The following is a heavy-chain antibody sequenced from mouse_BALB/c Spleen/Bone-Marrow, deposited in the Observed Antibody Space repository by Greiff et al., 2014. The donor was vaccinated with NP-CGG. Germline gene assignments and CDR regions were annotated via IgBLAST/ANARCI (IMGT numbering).Heavy chain of an antibody. CDR2: IYPGNVNT. CDR1: GYTFTSYY. Sequence: QVQLQQSGPGLVKPGASVRISCKASGYTFTSYYIHWVKQRPGQGLEWIGWIYPGNVNTKYNEKFKGKATLTADKSSSTAYMQLSSLTSEDSAVYFCARSLITTVVANYAMDYWGQGTSVTVSS. J-gene: IGHJ4*01. D-gene: IGHD1-1*01. CDR3: ARSLITTVVANYAMDY. V-gene: IGHV1S56*01.